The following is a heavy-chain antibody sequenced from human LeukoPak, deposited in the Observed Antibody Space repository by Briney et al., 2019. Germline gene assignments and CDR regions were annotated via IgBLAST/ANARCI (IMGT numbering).Heavy chain of an antibody. D-gene: IGHD6-19*01. CDR2: ISSSSSYI. J-gene: IGHJ5*02. Sequence: GGSLRLSCAASGFTFSSYSMNWVRQAPGKGLEWVSSISSSSSYIYYADSVKGRFTISRDNAKNSLYLRMNSLRAEDTAVYYCARDEGSSGWYGQNWFDPWGQGTLVTVSS. CDR3: ARDEGSSGWYGQNWFDP. CDR1: GFTFSSYS. V-gene: IGHV3-21*01.